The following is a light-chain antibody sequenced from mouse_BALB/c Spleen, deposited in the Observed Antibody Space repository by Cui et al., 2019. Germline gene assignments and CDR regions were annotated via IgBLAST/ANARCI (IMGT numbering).Light chain of an antibody. J-gene: IGKJ4*01. CDR2: YAP. CDR1: QSISDY. V-gene: IGKV5-39*01. CDR3: QNGHSLFT. Sequence: DIVMTPSPATLSVTPGDRVALSCRASQSISDYLHWYQQKSQEPPRLLIKYAPQSISGIPSRFSGRGSGSDFTLSINRVEPEDVGVYYCQNGHSLFTFGSGTKLEIK.